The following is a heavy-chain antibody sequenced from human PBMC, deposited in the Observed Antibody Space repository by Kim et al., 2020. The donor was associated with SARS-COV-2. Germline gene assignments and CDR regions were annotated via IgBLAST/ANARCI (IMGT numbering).Heavy chain of an antibody. V-gene: IGHV3-48*02. D-gene: IGHD3-22*01. J-gene: IGHJ6*02. CDR3: AREAITLIGYNMDG. Sequence: YADSVKGRFTISRDKTKSSQFLQMSSLRDEDTAVYYCAREAITLIGYNMDGWGQGTAVTVSS.